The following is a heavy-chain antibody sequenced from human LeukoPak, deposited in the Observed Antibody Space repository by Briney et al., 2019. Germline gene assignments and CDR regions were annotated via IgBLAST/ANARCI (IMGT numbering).Heavy chain of an antibody. CDR3: ARGDSSSWAEPPYYFDY. V-gene: IGHV4-34*01. D-gene: IGHD6-13*01. CDR1: GGSFSGYY. J-gene: IGHJ4*02. Sequence: SETLSLTCAVYGGSFSGYYWSWIRQPPGKGLEWIGEINHSGSTNYNPSLKSRVTISVDTSKNQFSLKLSSVTAADTAVYYCARGDSSSWAEPPYYFDYWGQGTLVTVSS. CDR2: INHSGST.